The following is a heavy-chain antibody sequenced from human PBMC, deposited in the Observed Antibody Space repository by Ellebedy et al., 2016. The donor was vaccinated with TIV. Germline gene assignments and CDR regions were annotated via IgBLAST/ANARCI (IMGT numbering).Heavy chain of an antibody. V-gene: IGHV1-18*04. Sequence: AASVKVSCKASGYTFTSYDITWVRQAPGQGLEWMGWVSGYNGNTDYAQKVQGRVSMTTDTSTRTAYMELRSLRSDDTALYYCARVEGHLGELKLWGQGTLVTVSS. CDR2: VSGYNGNT. J-gene: IGHJ4*02. CDR1: GYTFTSYD. CDR3: ARVEGHLGELKL. D-gene: IGHD3-16*01.